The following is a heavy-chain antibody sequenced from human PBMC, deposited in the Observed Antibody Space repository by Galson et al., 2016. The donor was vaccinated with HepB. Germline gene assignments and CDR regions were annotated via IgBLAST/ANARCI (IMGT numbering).Heavy chain of an antibody. V-gene: IGHV1-3*01. Sequence: SVKVSCKASGHTYKSFSLHWVRQAPGKSLEWMGWINPHNGDIKYSQKFQDRVTITRDASASAADMELTTLTSEDTAIYYCAGAFGVVVAYYYPMDVWGPGTTVTVSS. J-gene: IGHJ6*02. D-gene: IGHD3-3*01. CDR3: AGAFGVVVAYYYPMDV. CDR2: INPHNGDI. CDR1: GHTYKSFS.